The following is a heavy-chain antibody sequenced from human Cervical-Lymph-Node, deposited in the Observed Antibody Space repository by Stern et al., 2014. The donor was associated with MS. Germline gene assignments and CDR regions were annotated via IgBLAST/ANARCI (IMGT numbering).Heavy chain of an antibody. V-gene: IGHV3-21*01. J-gene: IGHJ6*02. CDR1: GFTFSTYS. CDR2: IRKTGNDM. CDR3: ARGHAMDV. Sequence: EVQLVESGGGLVKPGGSLRLSCAASGFTFSTYSMNWVRQAPGKGLEWVSFIRKTGNDMFYADSVKGRFTIPRDNAKESLYLQMDSLRVEDTAVYYCARGHAMDVWGQGTTVTVSS.